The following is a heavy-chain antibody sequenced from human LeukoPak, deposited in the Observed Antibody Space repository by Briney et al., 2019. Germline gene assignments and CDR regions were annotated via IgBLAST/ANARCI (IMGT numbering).Heavy chain of an antibody. J-gene: IGHJ6*02. CDR3: ARVGIGAAANYGMDV. V-gene: IGHV4-4*07. CDR2: IYTSGRT. CDR1: GDSINSYY. Sequence: PSETLSLTGTVSGDSINSYYWSWIRQPAGKGLEWIGSIYTSGRTNYNPSLKSRVTMSVDTPKNQFSLKLSSVTAADTAVYYCARVGIGAAANYGMDVWGQGTTVTVSS. D-gene: IGHD6-13*01.